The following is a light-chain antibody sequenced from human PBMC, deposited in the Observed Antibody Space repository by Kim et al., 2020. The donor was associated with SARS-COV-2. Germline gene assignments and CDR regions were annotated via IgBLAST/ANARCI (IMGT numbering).Light chain of an antibody. Sequence: VPPGERATLSCRASQSVSTNLAWYQQKPGQAPRLLIYGATTRATGIPARIGGSGSGTEFTLTISSLQSEDFAVYYCQQYNTWLITFGQGTRLEIK. CDR1: QSVSTN. CDR2: GAT. J-gene: IGKJ5*01. V-gene: IGKV3D-15*01. CDR3: QQYNTWLIT.